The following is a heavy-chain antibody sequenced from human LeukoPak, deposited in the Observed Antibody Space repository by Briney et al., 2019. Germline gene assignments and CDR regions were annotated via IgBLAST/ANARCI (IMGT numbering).Heavy chain of an antibody. Sequence: SETLSLTCTVSGGSISSGDYYWSWIRQPPGKGLEWIGYIYYSGSTYYNPSLKSRVAISVDTSKNQFSLKLSPVTAADTAVYYCARVPDRGYYYYYMDVWGKGTTVTVSS. D-gene: IGHD3-10*01. CDR2: IYYSGST. CDR1: GGSISSGDYY. J-gene: IGHJ6*03. CDR3: ARVPDRGYYYYYMDV. V-gene: IGHV4-30-4*08.